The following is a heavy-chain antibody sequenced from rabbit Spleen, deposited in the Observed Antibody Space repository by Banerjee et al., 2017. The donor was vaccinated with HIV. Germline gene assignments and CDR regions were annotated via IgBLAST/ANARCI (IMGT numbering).Heavy chain of an antibody. J-gene: IGHJ4*01. Sequence: QEQLVESGGGLVQPEGSLTLTCTASGFSFSGNYYMCWVRQAPGKGLEWISCIAGSSGSTDYASWVNGRFTISSDNAQNTVDLQMNSLTAADTATYFCVRSAYPDGDFFTLWGQGTLVTVS. CDR1: GFSFSGNYY. CDR3: VRSAYPDGDFFTL. V-gene: IGHV1S45*01. CDR2: IAGSSGST. D-gene: IGHD2-1*01.